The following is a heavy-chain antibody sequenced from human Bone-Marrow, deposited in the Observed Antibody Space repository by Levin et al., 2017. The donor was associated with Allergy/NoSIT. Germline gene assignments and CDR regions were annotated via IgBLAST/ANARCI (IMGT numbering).Heavy chain of an antibody. CDR2: MNPNSGNT. CDR1: GYTFTSYD. Sequence: ASVKVSCKASGYTFTSYDINWVRQATGQGLEWMGWMNPNSGNTGYAQKFQGRVTMTRNTSISTAYMELSSLRSEDTAVYYCARGYIGVVVPAAKPYDYWGQGTLVTVSS. V-gene: IGHV1-8*01. CDR3: ARGYIGVVVPAAKPYDY. J-gene: IGHJ4*02. D-gene: IGHD2-2*02.